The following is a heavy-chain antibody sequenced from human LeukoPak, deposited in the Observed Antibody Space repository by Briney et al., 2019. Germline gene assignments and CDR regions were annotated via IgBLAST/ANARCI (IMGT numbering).Heavy chain of an antibody. V-gene: IGHV3-11*06. CDR3: ARDHNYAFDN. D-gene: IGHD1-1*01. CDR1: GFPFIDYN. CDR2: IGIESGNT. Sequence: GGSLRLSCTASGFPFIDYNMNWVRQAPGKGLEWISYIGIESGNTNYADSVKGRFTISADNAKKSLYLQMNSLRVEDTAVYYCARDHNYAFDNWGQGTLVSVSS. J-gene: IGHJ4*02.